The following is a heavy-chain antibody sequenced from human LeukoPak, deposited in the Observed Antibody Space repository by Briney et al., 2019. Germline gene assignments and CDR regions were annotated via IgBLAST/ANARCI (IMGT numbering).Heavy chain of an antibody. CDR3: VVVVEPPDSDGFDV. J-gene: IGHJ3*01. Sequence: GGSLRLSCAASGFTFSSYAMHWVRQAPGKGLEWVAVISYDGGNKYYADSVKGRFTISRDNSKNTLSLQMNSLTIEDTAVYYCVVVVEPPDSDGFDVWGQGTMITVSS. CDR2: ISYDGGNK. D-gene: IGHD1-14*01. V-gene: IGHV3-30*07. CDR1: GFTFSSYA.